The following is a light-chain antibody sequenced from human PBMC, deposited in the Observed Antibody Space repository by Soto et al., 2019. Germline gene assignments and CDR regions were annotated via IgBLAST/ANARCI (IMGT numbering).Light chain of an antibody. CDR3: QMYGSSTIN. Sequence: ENVLTQAPGTLSFSPGEGATLSCRASHTGSSYLTWYQQRPGQAPRLLIYGAYTRVTGIPDRFSGSGSGTDFTLTISRMEPEDYAPSYSQMYGSSTINFGSGTRLEIK. V-gene: IGKV3-20*01. CDR2: GAY. CDR1: HTGSSY. J-gene: IGKJ5*01.